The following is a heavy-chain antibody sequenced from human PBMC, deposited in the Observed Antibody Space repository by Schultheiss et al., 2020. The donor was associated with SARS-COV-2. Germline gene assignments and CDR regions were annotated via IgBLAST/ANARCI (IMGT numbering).Heavy chain of an antibody. J-gene: IGHJ4*02. V-gene: IGHV1-69*04. CDR2: IIPILGIA. D-gene: IGHD4-17*01. Sequence: SVKVSCKASGGTFSSYAISWVRQAPGQGLEWMGRIIPILGIANYAQKFQGRVTITADKSTSTAYMELSSLRSEDTAVYYCARRDFYDYGDYSFDYWGQGTLVTVSS. CDR1: GGTFSSYA. CDR3: ARRDFYDYGDYSFDY.